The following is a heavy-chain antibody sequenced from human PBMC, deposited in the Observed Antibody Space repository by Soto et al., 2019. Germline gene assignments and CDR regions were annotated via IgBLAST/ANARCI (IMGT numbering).Heavy chain of an antibody. V-gene: IGHV3-74*01. D-gene: IGHD2-15*01. J-gene: IGHJ4*02. CDR1: GFTFSSYW. CDR2: INSDGSNT. Sequence: GGSLRLSCAASGFTFSSYWMHWVLQAPGKGLVWVSRINSDGSNTNYADSVKGRFTISRDNAKNTLYLQMNSLRADDTAVYYCARVCTGGSCYQFDSWGQGTLVTVSS. CDR3: ARVCTGGSCYQFDS.